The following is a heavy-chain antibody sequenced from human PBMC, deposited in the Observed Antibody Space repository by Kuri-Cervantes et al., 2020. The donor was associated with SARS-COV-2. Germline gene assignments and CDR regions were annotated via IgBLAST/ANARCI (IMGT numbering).Heavy chain of an antibody. D-gene: IGHD2-2*01. Sequence: GESLKISCPASGFTLSSYWMHWVRQAPGKGLVWVSRINSDGSSTSYADSVKGRFTISRDNAKNTLYLQMNSPRAEDTAVYYCARDRWMAGYCSSTSCYVMDVWGKGTTVTVSS. CDR1: GFTLSSYW. CDR2: INSDGSST. J-gene: IGHJ6*03. CDR3: ARDRWMAGYCSSTSCYVMDV. V-gene: IGHV3-74*01.